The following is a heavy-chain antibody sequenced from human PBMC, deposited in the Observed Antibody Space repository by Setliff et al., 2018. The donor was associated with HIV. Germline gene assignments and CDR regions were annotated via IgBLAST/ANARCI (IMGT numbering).Heavy chain of an antibody. Sequence: PGGSLRLSCAASGFIFSSYEMNWVRQAPGKGLEWVSYISSSGSPIHYADSVRGRFTISRDNAKKSLYLQMNSLRAEDTAVYYCAREGIAAAGSYSYGFGQIDYWGQGTLVTVSS. CDR3: AREGIAAAGSYSYGFGQIDY. J-gene: IGHJ4*02. CDR2: ISSSGSPI. D-gene: IGHD6-13*01. V-gene: IGHV3-48*03. CDR1: GFIFSSYE.